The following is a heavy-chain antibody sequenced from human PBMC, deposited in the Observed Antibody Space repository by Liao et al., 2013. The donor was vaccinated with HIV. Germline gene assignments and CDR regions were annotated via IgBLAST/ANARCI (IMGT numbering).Heavy chain of an antibody. J-gene: IGHJ4*02. Sequence: QVQLQESGSGLVQPSETLSLTCAVSGGPITNYYWSWIRQAPGKGLEWIGYVYYTGSTNYNPSLKSRVTISVDTSKNHFSLKLTSVTAADTAVYYCARADLYRGGSDYWGQGTLVTVSS. CDR3: ARADLYRGGSDY. D-gene: IGHD2-15*01. V-gene: IGHV4-59*12. CDR2: VYYTGST. CDR1: GGPITNYY.